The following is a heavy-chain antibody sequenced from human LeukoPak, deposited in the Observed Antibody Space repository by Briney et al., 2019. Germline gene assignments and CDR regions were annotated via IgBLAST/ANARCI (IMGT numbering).Heavy chain of an antibody. V-gene: IGHV3-48*01. CDR1: GFTFSSYS. J-gene: IGHJ4*02. CDR3: ARDANWGDFDY. CDR2: ISSSSSTI. D-gene: IGHD7-27*01. Sequence: GGSLRLSWAASGFTFSSYSMNWVRQAPGKGLEWVSYISSSSSTIYYADSVKGRFTISRDNAKNSLYLQMNSLRAEDTAVYYCARDANWGDFDYWGQGTLVTVSS.